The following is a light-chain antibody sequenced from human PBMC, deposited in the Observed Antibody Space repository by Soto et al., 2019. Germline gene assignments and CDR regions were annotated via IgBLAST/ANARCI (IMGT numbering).Light chain of an antibody. CDR3: PQFNSYPIT. Sequence: AIQVTQSPSSLSASVGDRVTMTCRASQDIRGALAWYQQKSGKPPNLLIYDVSTLEGGVPSRFSGSGSGTEFTLTISSLQPEDFGTYYCPQFNSYPITFGHGTRLEIK. CDR2: DVS. J-gene: IGKJ5*01. CDR1: QDIRGA. V-gene: IGKV1-13*02.